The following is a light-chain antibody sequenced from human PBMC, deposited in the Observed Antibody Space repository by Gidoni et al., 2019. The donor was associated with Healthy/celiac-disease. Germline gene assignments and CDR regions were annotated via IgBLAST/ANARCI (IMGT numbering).Light chain of an antibody. CDR3: QQANSFPRT. J-gene: IGKJ1*01. V-gene: IGKV1-12*01. CDR2: AAS. Sequence: DIQMTQSPSSVSASVGDRVTITCRASQGISSCLAWYQQKPGQAPKLLIYAASSLQSGVPSRFSGSGSGTDFTLTISSLQPEDFATYYCQQANSFPRTFGQGTKVEIK. CDR1: QGISSC.